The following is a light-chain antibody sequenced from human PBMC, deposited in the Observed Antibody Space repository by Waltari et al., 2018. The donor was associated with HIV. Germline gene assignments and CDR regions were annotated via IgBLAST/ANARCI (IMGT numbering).Light chain of an antibody. CDR3: GTWDSSLSAGL. Sequence: QSVLTQPPSVSAAPGQTVTISCSGSRSNIGNNYVSWYQQLPGTAPKLLIYDNNKRPSGIPDRFSGSKSGTSATLGITGLQTGDEADYYCGTWDSSLSAGLFGGGTKLTVL. CDR1: RSNIGNNY. V-gene: IGLV1-51*01. J-gene: IGLJ2*01. CDR2: DNN.